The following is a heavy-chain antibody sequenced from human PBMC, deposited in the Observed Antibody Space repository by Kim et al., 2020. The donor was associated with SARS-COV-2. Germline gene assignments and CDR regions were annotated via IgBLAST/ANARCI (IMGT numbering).Heavy chain of an antibody. D-gene: IGHD6-13*01. CDR3: ARGDHSSSWYFPRRWFDP. V-gene: IGHV4-34*01. J-gene: IGHJ5*02. Sequence: KSRVTMSVDTSKNQFSLKLSSVTAADAAVYYCARGDHSSSWYFPRRWFDPWGQGTLVTVSS.